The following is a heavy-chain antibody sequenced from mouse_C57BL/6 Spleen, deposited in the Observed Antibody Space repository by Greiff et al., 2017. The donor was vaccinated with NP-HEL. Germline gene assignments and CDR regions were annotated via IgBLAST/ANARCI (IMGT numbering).Heavy chain of an antibody. V-gene: IGHV1-81*01. Sequence: VKLMESGAELARPGASVKLSCKASGYTFTSYGISWVKQRTGQGLEWIGEIYPRSGNTYYNEKFKGKATLTADKSSSTAYMELRSLTSEDSAVYFCAKPLTATDYWGQGTTLTVSS. CDR3: AKPLTATDY. CDR1: GYTFTSYG. CDR2: IYPRSGNT. D-gene: IGHD4-1*01. J-gene: IGHJ2*01.